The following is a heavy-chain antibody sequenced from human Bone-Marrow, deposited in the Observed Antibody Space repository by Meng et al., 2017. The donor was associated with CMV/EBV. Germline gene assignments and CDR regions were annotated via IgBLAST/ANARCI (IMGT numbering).Heavy chain of an antibody. Sequence: GSLRISCTVSGGSVSSGSYYWSWIRQPPGKGLEWIGYIYYSGSTNYNPSLKSRVTISVDTSKNQFSLKLSSVTAADTAVYYCASEGRDGYNSYFDYWGQGTLVTVSS. J-gene: IGHJ4*02. V-gene: IGHV4-61*01. CDR1: GGSVSSGSYY. CDR3: ASEGRDGYNSYFDY. CDR2: IYYSGST. D-gene: IGHD5-24*01.